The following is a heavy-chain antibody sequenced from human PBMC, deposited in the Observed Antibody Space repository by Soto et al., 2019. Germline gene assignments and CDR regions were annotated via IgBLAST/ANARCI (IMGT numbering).Heavy chain of an antibody. D-gene: IGHD4-17*01. Sequence: QVQLVESGGGEVQPGRSLTLSCAASGFTFSTYGMHWVRQTPGKGLEWVAVISYDGTNKFYSDSVKGRFTISRDNFKNTQTLQMNSLRADDTADYSCAKDLQSYGDYDYYCYGIDVWGLGTRVTVSS. CDR2: ISYDGTNK. V-gene: IGHV3-30*18. CDR1: GFTFSTYG. J-gene: IGHJ6*02. CDR3: AKDLQSYGDYDYYCYGIDV.